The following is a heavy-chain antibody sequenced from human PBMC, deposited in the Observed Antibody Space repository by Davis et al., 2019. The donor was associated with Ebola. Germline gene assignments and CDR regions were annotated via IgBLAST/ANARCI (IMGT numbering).Heavy chain of an antibody. CDR3: ARVGSSSIFYYYGMDV. J-gene: IGHJ6*02. Sequence: SETLSLTCTVSGGSISSYYWSWIRQPPGKGLEWIGYIYYSGSTNYNPSLKSRVTISVDTSKNQFSLKLSSVTAADTAVYYCARVGSSSIFYYYGMDVWGQGTTVTVSS. V-gene: IGHV4-59*01. CDR2: IYYSGST. CDR1: GGSISSYY. D-gene: IGHD6-13*01.